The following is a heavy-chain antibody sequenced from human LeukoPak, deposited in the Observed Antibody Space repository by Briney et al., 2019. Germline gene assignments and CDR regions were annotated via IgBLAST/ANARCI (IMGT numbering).Heavy chain of an antibody. V-gene: IGHV4-61*02. CDR3: ARERIAATPRGRFDP. Sequence: SETLSLTCTVSGGSISSGSYYWSWIRQPAGKGLEWIGRIYTSGSTNYNPSLKSRVTISVDTSKNQFSLKLSSVTAADTAVYYCARERIAATPRGRFDPWGQGTLVTVSS. J-gene: IGHJ5*02. CDR2: IYTSGST. D-gene: IGHD6-6*01. CDR1: GGSISSGSYY.